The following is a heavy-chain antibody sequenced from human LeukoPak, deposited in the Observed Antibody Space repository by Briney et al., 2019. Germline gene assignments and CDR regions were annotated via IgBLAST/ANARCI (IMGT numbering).Heavy chain of an antibody. CDR3: ARAVVDSPNCSSTSCYEYYYYGMDV. Sequence: GGSLRLSCAASGFTFSSYAMHWVRQAPGEGLEWVAVISYDGSNKYYADSVKGRFTISRDNSKNTLYLQMNSLRAEDTAVYYCARAVVDSPNCSSTSCYEYYYYGMDVWGQGTTVTVSS. CDR1: GFTFSSYA. CDR2: ISYDGSNK. V-gene: IGHV3-30*04. D-gene: IGHD2-2*01. J-gene: IGHJ6*02.